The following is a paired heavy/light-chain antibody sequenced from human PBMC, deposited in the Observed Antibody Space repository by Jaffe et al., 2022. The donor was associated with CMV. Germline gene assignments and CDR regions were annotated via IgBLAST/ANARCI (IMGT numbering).Light chain of an antibody. V-gene: IGKV1-39*01. CDR3: LQAYNIPWT. J-gene: IGKJ1*01. CDR1: QSISKY. Sequence: DIQMTQSPSSLSASVGDRVTITCRASQSISKYLSWYQQKPGKAPKLLIYAASTLQSGVPSRFSASGSGTDFTFTISSLQPEDFASYYCLQAYNIPWTFGQGTKVEIK. CDR2: AAS.
Heavy chain of an antibody. Sequence: EVQLVESGGGLVQPGGSLRLSCAASGFTFSSSEMNWVRQAPGKGLEWIAYIGAFGDAGIYYADSVKGRFTISRDNTKNSVYLHMNTLRAEDTAVYYCVRDSGRPQFNFLDYWGQGTLVTVSS. CDR1: GFTFSSSE. CDR2: IGAFGDAGI. J-gene: IGHJ4*02. D-gene: IGHD3-10*01. CDR3: VRDSGRPQFNFLDY. V-gene: IGHV3-48*03.